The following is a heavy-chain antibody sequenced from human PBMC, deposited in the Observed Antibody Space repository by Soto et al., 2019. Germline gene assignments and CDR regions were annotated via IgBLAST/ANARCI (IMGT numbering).Heavy chain of an antibody. Sequence: EVQLVESGGGLVQPGGSLRLSCAASGFTFKNSWMTWVRQAPGKGLEWVANIKDDGRDKYYVDSVKGRFTISRDNDKNLLYLQMTSLRAEDTAVYFCARDGGGGFCFDPWGQGTLVTVSS. D-gene: IGHD3-16*01. CDR3: ARDGGGGFCFDP. V-gene: IGHV3-7*01. J-gene: IGHJ5*02. CDR2: IKDDGRDK. CDR1: GFTFKNSW.